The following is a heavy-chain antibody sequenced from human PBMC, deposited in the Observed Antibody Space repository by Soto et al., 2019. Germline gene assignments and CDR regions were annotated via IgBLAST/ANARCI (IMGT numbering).Heavy chain of an antibody. CDR2: ISYDGSNK. D-gene: IGHD2-21*02. CDR3: AKDQEGAYCGGDCYSGFDY. CDR1: GFTFSSYG. J-gene: IGHJ4*02. V-gene: IGHV3-30*18. Sequence: QVQLVESGGGVVQPGRSLRLSCAASGFTFSSYGMHWVRQAPGKGLEWVAVISYDGSNKYYADSVKGRFTISRDNSKNTLYLQMNSLRAEDTAVYYCAKDQEGAYCGGDCYSGFDYWGQGTLVTVSS.